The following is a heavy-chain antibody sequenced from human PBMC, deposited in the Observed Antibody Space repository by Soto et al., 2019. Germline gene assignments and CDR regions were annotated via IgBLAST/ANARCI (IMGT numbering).Heavy chain of an antibody. J-gene: IGHJ4*02. Sequence: QVVLLQSGAEVKAPGSSVRFSCQVSGSTFNNFAFSWVRQAPGNGPEWMGGIVVDSNTAEYSQRFQDRDNLIADTSSKTLYIELGSLTFEDTAVYYCARAIKRWEVNYSFDFWGQGTLGTVAS. CDR1: GSTFNNFA. D-gene: IGHD1-26*01. CDR3: ARAIKRWEVNYSFDF. CDR2: IVVDSNTA. V-gene: IGHV1-69*06.